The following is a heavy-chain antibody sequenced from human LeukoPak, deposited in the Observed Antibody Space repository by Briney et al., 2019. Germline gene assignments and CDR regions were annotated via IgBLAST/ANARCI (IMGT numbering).Heavy chain of an antibody. J-gene: IGHJ3*02. CDR2: ISGAGGST. CDR1: GFTFSNYA. Sequence: GGSLRLSCADSGFTFSNYAMSWVRQAPGKGLEWVPDISGAGGSTDYADSVKGRFTISRDNSKNTLYLQMNSLRAEDTAVYYCARGTLVITLLDAFDIWGQGTMVTVSS. D-gene: IGHD3-9*01. CDR3: ARGTLVITLLDAFDI. V-gene: IGHV3-23*01.